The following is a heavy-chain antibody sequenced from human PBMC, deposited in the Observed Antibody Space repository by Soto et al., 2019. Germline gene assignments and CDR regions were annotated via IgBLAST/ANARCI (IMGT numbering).Heavy chain of an antibody. V-gene: IGHV4-30-2*01. CDR1: GGSVKRGGYS. CDR2: IYRTGHT. D-gene: IGHD2-2*01. Sequence: SETRSLTCAVSGGSVKRGGYSWSWIRQTPGKGLEWLAYIYRTGHTIYNPSLNSRATISLDEPNNQFSLHLTSVTAADTAVYYCARSIVTPSAMFDHWGQGLLVT. CDR3: ARSIVTPSAMFDH. J-gene: IGHJ5*02.